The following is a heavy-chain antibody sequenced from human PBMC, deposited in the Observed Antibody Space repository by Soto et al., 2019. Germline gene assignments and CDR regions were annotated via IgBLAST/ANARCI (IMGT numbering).Heavy chain of an antibody. CDR3: ARGLPVVVPAAMRGGPFPGGYYYYYYYMDV. CDR2: INHSGST. Sequence: SETLSLTCAVYGGSFSGYYWSWIRQPPGKGLEWIGEINHSGSTNYNPSLKSRVTISVDTSKNQFSLKLSSVTAADTAVYYCARGLPVVVPAAMRGGPFPGGYYYYYYYMDVWGKGTTVTVSS. V-gene: IGHV4-34*01. J-gene: IGHJ6*03. D-gene: IGHD2-2*01. CDR1: GGSFSGYY.